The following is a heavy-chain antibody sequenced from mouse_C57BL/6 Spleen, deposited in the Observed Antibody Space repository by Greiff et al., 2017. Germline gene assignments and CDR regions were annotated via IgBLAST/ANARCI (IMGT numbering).Heavy chain of an antibody. CDR3: ATYGNYDVAWFAY. CDR2: IYPGDGDT. D-gene: IGHD2-1*01. V-gene: IGHV1-82*01. CDR1: GYAFSSSW. Sequence: VQLQESGPELVKPGASVKISCKASGYAFSSSWMNWVKQRPGKGLEWIGRIYPGDGDTNYNGKFKGKATLTADKSSSTAYMQLSSLTSEDSAVYFCATYGNYDVAWFAYWGQGTLVTVSA. J-gene: IGHJ3*01.